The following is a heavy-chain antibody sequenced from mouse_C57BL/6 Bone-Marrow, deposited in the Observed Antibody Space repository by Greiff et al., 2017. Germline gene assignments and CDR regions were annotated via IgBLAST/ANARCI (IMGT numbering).Heavy chain of an antibody. V-gene: IGHV1-55*01. D-gene: IGHD2-5*01. CDR1: GYTFTSYW. CDR2: IYPGSGST. Sequence: VQLQQPGAELVKPGASVKMSCKASGYTFTSYWITWVKQRPGQGLEWIGDIYPGSGSTNDNEKFKSKATLTVDTSSITAYMQLSSLTSEDSAVYYCARPYYSNYGYFDVWGTGTTVTVSS. J-gene: IGHJ1*03. CDR3: ARPYYSNYGYFDV.